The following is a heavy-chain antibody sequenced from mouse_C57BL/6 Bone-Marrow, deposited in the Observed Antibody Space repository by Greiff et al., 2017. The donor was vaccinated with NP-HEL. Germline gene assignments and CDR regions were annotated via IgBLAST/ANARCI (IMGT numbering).Heavy chain of an antibody. CDR1: GYTFTSYG. D-gene: IGHD2-1*01. Sequence: VQLQQSGAELARPGASVKLSCKASGYTFTSYGISWVKQRTGQGLEWIGEIYPRSGNTYYNEKFKGKATLTADKSSSTAYMELRSLTSEDSAVYFCASGYGNYLPWFAYWGQGTLVTVSA. J-gene: IGHJ3*01. CDR3: ASGYGNYLPWFAY. V-gene: IGHV1-81*01. CDR2: IYPRSGNT.